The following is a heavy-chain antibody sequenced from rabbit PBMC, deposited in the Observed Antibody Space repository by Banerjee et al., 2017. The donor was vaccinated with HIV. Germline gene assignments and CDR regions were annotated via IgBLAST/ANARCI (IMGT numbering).Heavy chain of an antibody. V-gene: IGHV1S47*01. J-gene: IGHJ6*01. CDR1: GFDFSSYG. D-gene: IGHD8-1*01. CDR2: IDPVFGST. Sequence: QEQLVESGGGLVQPGGSLKLSCKASGFDFSSYGVSWVRQAPGKGLEWIGYIDPVFGSTYYASWVNGRFTISSHNAQNTVFLQMTSLTAADTATYFCARGYDGRGYYTMDLWGQGTLVTVS. CDR3: ARGYDGRGYYTMDL.